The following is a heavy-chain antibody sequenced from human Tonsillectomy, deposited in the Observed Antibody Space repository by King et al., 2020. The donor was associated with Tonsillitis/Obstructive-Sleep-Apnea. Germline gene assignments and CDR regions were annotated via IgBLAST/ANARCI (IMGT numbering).Heavy chain of an antibody. D-gene: IGHD3-3*01. CDR1: GFSLRTGGVG. CDR2: IYWDDDK. Sequence: TLKESGPTLVKPTQTLTLTCTFSGFSLRTGGVGVGWIRQPPGKALEWLALIYWDDDKQYSPSLKTRPTITKDTSKNQVVLTMTNMDPVDTAKYHCARGGYDSGAFDIWGHGTMVTVSP. CDR3: ARGGYDSGAFDI. V-gene: IGHV2-5*02. J-gene: IGHJ3*02.